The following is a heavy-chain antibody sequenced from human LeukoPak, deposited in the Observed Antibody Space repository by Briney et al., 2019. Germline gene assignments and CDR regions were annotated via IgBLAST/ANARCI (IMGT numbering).Heavy chain of an antibody. CDR1: GGTFSSYA. CDR3: ARVATT. V-gene: IGHV1-2*02. J-gene: IGHJ5*02. D-gene: IGHD5-12*01. Sequence: ASVKVSCKASGGTFSSYAISWVRQAPGQGLEWMGWINPNSGGTNYAQKFQGRVTMTRDTSISTAYMELSRLRSDDTAVYYCARVATTWGQGTLVTVSS. CDR2: INPNSGGT.